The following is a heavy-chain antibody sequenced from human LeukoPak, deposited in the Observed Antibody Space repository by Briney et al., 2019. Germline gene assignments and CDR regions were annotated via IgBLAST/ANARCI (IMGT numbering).Heavy chain of an antibody. Sequence: VASVKVSCKASGYTFTSYDINWVRQATGQRLEWMGWMNPNSGNTGYAQKFQGRVTITRNTSISTAYMELSSLRSEDTAVYYCARVGRDGYNYYFDYWGQGTLVTVSS. CDR1: GYTFTSYD. V-gene: IGHV1-8*03. CDR2: MNPNSGNT. J-gene: IGHJ4*02. CDR3: ARVGRDGYNYYFDY. D-gene: IGHD5-24*01.